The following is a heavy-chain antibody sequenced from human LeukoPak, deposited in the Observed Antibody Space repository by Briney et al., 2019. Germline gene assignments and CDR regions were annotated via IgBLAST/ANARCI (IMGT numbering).Heavy chain of an antibody. CDR3: ARGIAAADAFDI. CDR1: GYTFTGYY. D-gene: IGHD6-13*01. Sequence: GASVKVSCKASGYTFTGYYMHWVRQAPGQGLEWMGWINPNSGGTNYAQKFQGRVTMTRDTSISTAYMELSSLRSEDTAVYYCARGIAAADAFDIWGQGTMVTVSS. CDR2: INPNSGGT. J-gene: IGHJ3*02. V-gene: IGHV1-2*02.